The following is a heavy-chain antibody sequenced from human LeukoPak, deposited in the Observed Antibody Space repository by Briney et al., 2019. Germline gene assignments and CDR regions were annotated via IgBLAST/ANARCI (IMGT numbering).Heavy chain of an antibody. CDR2: IYSSGST. Sequence: GGSLRLSCAASGFTVSDNYMSWVRQAPGKGLEWVSLIYSSGSTYYADSVKDRFTISRDNSNNTLYLQMNSLRAEDTAVYYCATGYYDYWGQGTLVTVSS. D-gene: IGHD2-8*02. J-gene: IGHJ4*02. V-gene: IGHV3-66*01. CDR1: GFTVSDNY. CDR3: ATGYYDY.